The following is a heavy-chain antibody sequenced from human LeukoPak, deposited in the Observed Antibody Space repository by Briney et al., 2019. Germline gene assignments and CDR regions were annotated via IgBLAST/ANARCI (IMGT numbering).Heavy chain of an antibody. Sequence: PGGSLRLSCAASGFSFDSHIMHWVRQAPGKGLGWVAGIWYDGSRRHYGDSVEGRFSVSRDNSRNTLDLQMNSLTADDTAIYYCAKDKWEERGNYYHYFDYWGQGILVIVSS. CDR1: GFSFDSHI. CDR2: IWYDGSRR. V-gene: IGHV3-33*06. D-gene: IGHD1-26*01. J-gene: IGHJ4*02. CDR3: AKDKWEERGNYYHYFDY.